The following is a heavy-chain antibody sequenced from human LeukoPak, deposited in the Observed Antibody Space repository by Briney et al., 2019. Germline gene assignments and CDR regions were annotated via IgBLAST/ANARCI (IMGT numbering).Heavy chain of an antibody. CDR1: GFSFSDNF. V-gene: IGHV3-11*04. J-gene: IGHJ4*02. D-gene: IGHD3-9*01. CDR2: INSDGSMI. Sequence: GGSLRLSCAASGFSFSDNFMGWMGQAPGKGREWISYINSDGSMIKYTGSVEGRFTISRDNAKNSLYLQMNSLRAEDMAVYYCARSPDYHIINTLAYWGQGALVTVSS. CDR3: ARSPDYHIINTLAY.